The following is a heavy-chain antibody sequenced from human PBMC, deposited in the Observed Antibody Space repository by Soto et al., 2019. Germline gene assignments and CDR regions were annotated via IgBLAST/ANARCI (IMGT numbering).Heavy chain of an antibody. J-gene: IGHJ3*02. D-gene: IGHD3-9*01. CDR2: INHSGST. CDR1: GGSFSGYY. Sequence: SETLSLTCAVYGGSFSGYYWSWIRQPPGKGLEWIGEINHSGSTNYNPSLKSRVTISVDTSKNQFSLKLSSVTAADTAVYYCARPHDTSSPRAFDIWGQGTMVTVSS. V-gene: IGHV4-34*01. CDR3: ARPHDTSSPRAFDI.